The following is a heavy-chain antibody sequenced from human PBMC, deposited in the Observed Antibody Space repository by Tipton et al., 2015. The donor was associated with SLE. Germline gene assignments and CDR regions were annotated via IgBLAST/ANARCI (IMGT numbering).Heavy chain of an antibody. D-gene: IGHD3-22*01. J-gene: IGHJ4*02. CDR3: ARGGKYYDTGRFFDY. V-gene: IGHV4-31*03. CDR2: IYFSGGT. CDR1: GDSISSGGYY. Sequence: TLSLTCTVSGDSISSGGYYWSWIRQHPGKGLEWIGYIYFSGGTYYNPSLKSRVIISIDTSKNQFSLKLSSVTAADTAVYYCARGGKYYDTGRFFDYWGQGTQVTVSS.